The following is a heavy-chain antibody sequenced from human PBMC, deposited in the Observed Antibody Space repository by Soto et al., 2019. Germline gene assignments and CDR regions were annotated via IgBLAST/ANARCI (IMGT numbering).Heavy chain of an antibody. CDR3: AGTTSHQWYYMDV. D-gene: IGHD1-7*01. CDR2: TYYRSRGDN. CDR1: GDSVSSNSAA. V-gene: IGHV6-1*01. J-gene: IGHJ6*03. Sequence: QVQLQESGPGLVKPSQTLSLTCAISGDSVSSNSAAWNWIRLSPSRGLEWLARTYYRSRGDNDYAVSVRSRTTVNPDTSENQFSLQLTSVPPEDTAVYYCAGTTSHQWYYMDVWGKGTTVTVSS.